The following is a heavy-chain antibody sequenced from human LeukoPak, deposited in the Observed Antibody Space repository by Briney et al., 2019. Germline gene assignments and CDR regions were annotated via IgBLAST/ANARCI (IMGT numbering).Heavy chain of an antibody. Sequence: GSLRLSCAASGFTFSNAWMSWVRQAPGKGLEWVGRIKSKTDGGTTDYAAPVKGRFTISRDDSKNTLYLQMNSLKTEDTAVYYCTTGTGTYYYDSSGYPDYWGQGTLVTVSS. J-gene: IGHJ4*02. CDR3: TTGTGTYYYDSSGYPDY. D-gene: IGHD3-22*01. V-gene: IGHV3-15*01. CDR2: IKSKTDGGTT. CDR1: GFTFSNAW.